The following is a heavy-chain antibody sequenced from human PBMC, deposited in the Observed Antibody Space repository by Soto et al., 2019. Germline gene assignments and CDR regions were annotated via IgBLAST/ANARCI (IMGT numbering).Heavy chain of an antibody. D-gene: IGHD1-1*01. CDR3: ARVRVGATKPDWYFDL. CDR2: IKQDGSEK. V-gene: IGHV3-7*03. J-gene: IGHJ2*01. Sequence: EVQLVESGGGLVQPGGSLRLSCAASGFTFSSYWMSWVRQAPGKGLEWVANIKQDGSEKYYVDSVKGRFTISRDNAKNSLYLQMNSLRAEDTAVYYCARVRVGATKPDWYFDLWGRGTLVTVSS. CDR1: GFTFSSYW.